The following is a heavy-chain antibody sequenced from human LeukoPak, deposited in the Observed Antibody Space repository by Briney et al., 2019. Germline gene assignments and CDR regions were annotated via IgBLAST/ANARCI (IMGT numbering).Heavy chain of an antibody. CDR1: GGSVSSSSYY. CDR3: AREGAYDSSGYYRFDY. Sequence: SETLSLTCSVSGGSVSSSSYYWSWIRQPPGKGLEWIGYIYYSGSINYNPSLKSRVTISVDTSKNQFSLKLSSVTAADTAVYYCAREGAYDSSGYYRFDYWGQGTLVTVSS. V-gene: IGHV4-61*01. CDR2: IYYSGSI. D-gene: IGHD3-22*01. J-gene: IGHJ4*02.